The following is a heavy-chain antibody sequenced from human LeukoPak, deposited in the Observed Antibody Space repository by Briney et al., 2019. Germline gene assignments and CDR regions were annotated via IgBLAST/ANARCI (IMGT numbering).Heavy chain of an antibody. CDR3: AKAQLEKGIAVAGLDY. CDR2: ISSSGDST. D-gene: IGHD6-19*01. J-gene: IGHJ4*02. Sequence: GGSLRLSCAGSGLTFSSYAMSWVRQAPGKGLEWVSGISSSGDSTFYADSVKGRFTISRDNSKNTLYLQMNSLRAEDTAVYYCAKAQLEKGIAVAGLDYWGQGTLVTVSS. V-gene: IGHV3-23*01. CDR1: GLTFSSYA.